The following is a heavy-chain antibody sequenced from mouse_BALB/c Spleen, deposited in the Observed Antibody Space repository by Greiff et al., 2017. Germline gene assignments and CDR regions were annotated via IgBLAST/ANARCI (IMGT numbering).Heavy chain of an antibody. CDR1: GYTFTSYW. J-gene: IGHJ2*01. V-gene: IGHV1-69*02. Sequence: VQLQQPGAELVRPGASVKLSCKASGYTFTSYWINWVKQRPGQGLEWIGNIYPSDSYTNYNQKFKDKATLTVDKSSSTAYMQLSSPTSEDSAVYYCTRSRWDRDDWGEGTTLTVSS. CDR3: TRSRWDRDD. CDR2: IYPSDSYT. D-gene: IGHD3-3*01.